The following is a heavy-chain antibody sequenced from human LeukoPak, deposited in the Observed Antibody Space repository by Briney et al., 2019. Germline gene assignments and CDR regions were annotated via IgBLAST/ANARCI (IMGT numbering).Heavy chain of an antibody. CDR1: GGSVSGDSLY. Sequence: KPSETLSLTCTVSGGSVSGDSLYWSWIRQSPGKGLEWIGYVSYSAYTHYNPSLESRVTISIDTSKNQFSLYLSSVTTADTAVYYCACWVRGRNPRLDCWGQGTLDTVSS. J-gene: IGHJ4*02. V-gene: IGHV4-61*01. CDR3: ACWVRGRNPRLDC. CDR2: VSYSAYT. D-gene: IGHD3-10*01.